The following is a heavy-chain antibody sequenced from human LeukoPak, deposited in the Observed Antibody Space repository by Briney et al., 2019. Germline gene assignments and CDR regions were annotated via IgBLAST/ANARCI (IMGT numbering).Heavy chain of an antibody. CDR1: GGSFSGYY. J-gene: IGHJ3*02. Sequence: PSETLSLTCAVYGGSFSGYYWSWIRQPPGKGLEWIGEINHSGSTNYNPSLKSRVTISVDTSKNQFSLKLCSVTAADTAVYYCASLWPYQLSAFDIWGQGTLVTVSS. CDR3: ASLWPYQLSAFDI. V-gene: IGHV4-34*01. D-gene: IGHD2-2*01. CDR2: INHSGST.